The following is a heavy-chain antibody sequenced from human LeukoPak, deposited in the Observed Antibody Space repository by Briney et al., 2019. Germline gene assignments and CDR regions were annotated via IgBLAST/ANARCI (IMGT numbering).Heavy chain of an antibody. CDR2: ISSSAGTT. V-gene: IGHV3-48*03. CDR3: ARQQLQLWYD. Sequence: GGSLRLSCAASGFTFSSYEMNWVRQAPGKGLEWVSYISSSAGTTYYAGSVKGRFTISRDNAKNSLYLQMNSLRAEDTAVYYCARQQLQLWYDWGQGTLVTVSS. J-gene: IGHJ4*02. CDR1: GFTFSSYE. D-gene: IGHD5-18*01.